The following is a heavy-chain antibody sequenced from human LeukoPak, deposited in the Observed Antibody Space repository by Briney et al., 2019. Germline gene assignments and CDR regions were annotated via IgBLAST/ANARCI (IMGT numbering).Heavy chain of an antibody. Sequence: SETLSLTCPVSGGSISNYYYWAWIRQPPGKGLEWIGYVYYTGSTNFNPSLKSRVTMSLDTSRNQFSLKLTSLTAADTAVYYCARGAMATTPFFDYWGQGTLVTVSS. CDR3: ARGAMATTPFFDY. D-gene: IGHD5-24*01. CDR2: VYYTGST. J-gene: IGHJ4*02. CDR1: GGSISNYY. V-gene: IGHV4-59*01.